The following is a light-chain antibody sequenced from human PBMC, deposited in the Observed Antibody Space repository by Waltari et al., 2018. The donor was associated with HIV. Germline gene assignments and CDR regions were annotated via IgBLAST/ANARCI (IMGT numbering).Light chain of an antibody. J-gene: IGLJ3*02. CDR2: RNS. CDR1: SNNVGHHG. CDR3: SAWDITLSAWV. V-gene: IGLV10-54*01. Sequence: QAGLTQPPSLSEDLRQNVTITCTGNSNNVGHHGTVWLKQHRSRPPKVIFFRNSVRPPGILERMSASRPGNTASLTIIGLQSEDEAGYYCSAWDITLSAWVFGGGTQVTV.